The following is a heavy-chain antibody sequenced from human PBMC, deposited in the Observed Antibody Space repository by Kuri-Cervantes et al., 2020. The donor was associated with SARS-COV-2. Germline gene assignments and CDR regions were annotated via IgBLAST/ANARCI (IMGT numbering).Heavy chain of an antibody. CDR1: GITFGDYA. V-gene: IGHV3-49*03. Sequence: GESLKISCTASGITFGDYAMGWFRQAQGKGLEWVGFIKSKAYGGTTEYAASAKGRFTISRDDSKSIAYLQMNSLKTEDTAVYYCTSSDLQTVSRDYWAQGTLVTVSS. CDR2: IKSKAYGGTT. D-gene: IGHD4-17*01. CDR3: TSSDLQTVSRDY. J-gene: IGHJ4*02.